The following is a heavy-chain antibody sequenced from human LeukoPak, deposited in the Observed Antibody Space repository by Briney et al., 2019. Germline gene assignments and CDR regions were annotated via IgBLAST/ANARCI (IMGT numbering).Heavy chain of an antibody. D-gene: IGHD3-22*01. Sequence: ASVKVSCKASGYTFTGYYMHWVRQAPGQGLEWMGWINPNSGGTNYAQKFQGRVTMTRDTSISTAYMELCRLRSDDTAVYYCARVLTMIVVGLNYWGQGTLVTVSS. V-gene: IGHV1-2*02. CDR2: INPNSGGT. J-gene: IGHJ4*02. CDR3: ARVLTMIVVGLNY. CDR1: GYTFTGYY.